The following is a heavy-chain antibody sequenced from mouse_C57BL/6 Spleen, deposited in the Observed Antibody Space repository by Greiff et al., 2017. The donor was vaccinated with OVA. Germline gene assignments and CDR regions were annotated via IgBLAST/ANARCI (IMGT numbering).Heavy chain of an antibody. D-gene: IGHD1-1*01. CDR3: ERRDYYGSSPYAMDY. Sequence: QVQLQQPGAELVKPGASVKLSCTASGYTFTSYWMHWVKQRPGQGLEWIGMIHPNSGSTNYNEKFKSKATLTVDKSSSTAYMHLSSLTAEDSAVYYCERRDYYGSSPYAMDYWGQGTSVTVSS. J-gene: IGHJ4*01. CDR2: IHPNSGST. V-gene: IGHV1-64*01. CDR1: GYTFTSYW.